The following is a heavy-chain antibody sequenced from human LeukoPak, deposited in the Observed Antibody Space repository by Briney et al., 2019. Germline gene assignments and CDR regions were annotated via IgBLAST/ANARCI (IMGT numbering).Heavy chain of an antibody. Sequence: KTGGSLRLSCAASGFTSSSYSMNWVRQAPGKGLEWVSYIGISGSPIFYAASVKGRYTISRDNAQNSVYLQMTSLRAEDTAVYSCASDRYYSFDTWGQGNLVTVSS. CDR2: IGISGSPI. V-gene: IGHV3-48*01. J-gene: IGHJ4*02. D-gene: IGHD1-26*01. CDR1: GFTSSSYS. CDR3: ASDRYYSFDT.